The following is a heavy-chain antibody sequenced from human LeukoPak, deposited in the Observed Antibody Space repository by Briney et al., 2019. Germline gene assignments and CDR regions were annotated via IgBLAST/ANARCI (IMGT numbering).Heavy chain of an antibody. Sequence: GGSLRLSCATSGFSFTDYPMNWVRQAPGKGLEWVSYISSDSRTIYYADSVKGRFTISRDNAKNSLYLQMKSLRDEDTAVYYCARYGSGTSYITNYFDYWGQGTLVTVSS. CDR3: ARYGSGTSYITNYFDY. D-gene: IGHD3-10*01. CDR2: ISSDSRTI. CDR1: GFSFTDYP. J-gene: IGHJ4*02. V-gene: IGHV3-48*02.